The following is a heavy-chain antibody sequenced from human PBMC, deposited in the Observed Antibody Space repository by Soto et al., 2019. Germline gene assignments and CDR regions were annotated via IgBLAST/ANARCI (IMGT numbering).Heavy chain of an antibody. CDR3: ARDYYGSGSQPSFDY. CDR1: GFTFSSYS. V-gene: IGHV3-21*01. Sequence: GSLRLSCAASGFTFSSYSMNWVRQAPGKGLEWVSSISSSSSYIYYADSVKGRFTISRDNAKNSLYLQMNSLRAEDTAVYYCARDYYGSGSQPSFDYWGQGTLVTVS. J-gene: IGHJ4*02. CDR2: ISSSSSYI. D-gene: IGHD3-10*01.